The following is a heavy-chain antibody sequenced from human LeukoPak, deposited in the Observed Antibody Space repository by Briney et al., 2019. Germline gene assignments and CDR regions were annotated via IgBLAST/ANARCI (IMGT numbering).Heavy chain of an antibody. J-gene: IGHJ4*02. D-gene: IGHD2-15*01. CDR2: ISAYNGNT. Sequence: GASVKVSCKASGYTFTSYGISWVRQAPGQGLEWMGWISAYNGNTNYAQKLQGRVTMTTDTSTSTAYMELRSLRSDDTAVYYCARDLGPYCSGGSCSLSLFYWGQGTLVTVSS. V-gene: IGHV1-18*01. CDR1: GYTFTSYG. CDR3: ARDLGPYCSGGSCSLSLFY.